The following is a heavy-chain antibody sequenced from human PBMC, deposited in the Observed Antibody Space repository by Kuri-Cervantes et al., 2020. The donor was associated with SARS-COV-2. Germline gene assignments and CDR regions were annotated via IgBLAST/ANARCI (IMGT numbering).Heavy chain of an antibody. D-gene: IGHD6-13*01. J-gene: IGHJ6*02. CDR2: INHSGST. CDR1: GGSFSGYY. CDR3: ACLKGAHTIAAGQGQGFYYYYGMDV. Sequence: GSLRLSCAVYGGSFSGYYWSWIRQPPGKGLEWIGEINHSGSTNYYPSLMIRVTISVDRCKNQFTLKLSSVTAADTAVYYCACLKGAHTIAAGQGQGFYYYYGMDVWGQGTTVTVSS. V-gene: IGHV4-34*01.